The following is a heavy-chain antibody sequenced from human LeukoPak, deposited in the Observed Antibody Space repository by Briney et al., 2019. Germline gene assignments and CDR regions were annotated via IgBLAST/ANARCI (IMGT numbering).Heavy chain of an antibody. D-gene: IGHD1-1*01. V-gene: IGHV4-38-2*01. CDR2: ICYSGTT. Sequence: SETLSLTCGVSGYPIGSGYFWGWIRQPPGRGLEWIATICYSGTTYYNPSLKSRITISMDTSKNQFSLKLTSVTAADTALYYCARHGNYNWNDGRTFDYWGQGTLVTVSS. J-gene: IGHJ4*02. CDR3: ARHGNYNWNDGRTFDY. CDR1: GYPIGSGYF.